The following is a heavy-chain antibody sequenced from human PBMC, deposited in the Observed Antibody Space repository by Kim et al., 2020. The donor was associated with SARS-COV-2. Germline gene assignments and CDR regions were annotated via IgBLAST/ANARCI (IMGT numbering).Heavy chain of an antibody. V-gene: IGHV4-34*01. D-gene: IGHD3-22*01. CDR3: ASFPAKYYYDSSGYYPNDY. Sequence: SETLSLTCAVYGGSFSGYYWSWIRQPPGKGLEWIGEINHSGSTNYNPSLKSRVTISVDTSKNQFSLKLSSVTAADTAVYYCASFPAKYYYDSSGYYPNDYWGQGTLVTVSS. CDR1: GGSFSGYY. J-gene: IGHJ4*02. CDR2: INHSGST.